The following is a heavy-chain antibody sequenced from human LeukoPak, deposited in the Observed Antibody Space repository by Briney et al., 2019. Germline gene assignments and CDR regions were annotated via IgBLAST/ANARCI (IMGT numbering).Heavy chain of an antibody. CDR2: INHSGST. D-gene: IGHD5-18*01. V-gene: IGHV4-34*01. CDR3: ARARGYSYPI. J-gene: IGHJ4*02. CDR1: GGSFSGYY. Sequence: PSETLSLTCAVYGGSFSGYYWSWIRQPPGKGLEWIREINHSGSTNYNPSLKSRVTISVDTSKNQFSLKLSSVTAADTAVYYCARARGYSYPIWGQGTLVTVSS.